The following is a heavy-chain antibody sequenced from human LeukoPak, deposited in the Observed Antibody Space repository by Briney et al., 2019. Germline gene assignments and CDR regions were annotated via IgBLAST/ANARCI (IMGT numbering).Heavy chain of an antibody. Sequence: PGRSLRLSCAASGFTFRSYWMSWVRQAPGKGLEWVANIKEDGSEKYYVDSVKGRFTISRDSAKNSLYLQMNSLRVEDTAVYYCARDHNYGSDYWGQGTLVTVSS. CDR3: ARDHNYGSDY. J-gene: IGHJ4*02. D-gene: IGHD5-18*01. CDR1: GFTFRSYW. V-gene: IGHV3-7*03. CDR2: IKEDGSEK.